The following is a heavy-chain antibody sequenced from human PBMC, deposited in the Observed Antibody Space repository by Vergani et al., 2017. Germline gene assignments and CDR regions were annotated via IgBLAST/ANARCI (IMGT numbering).Heavy chain of an antibody. CDR3: ARNYYGGNSFLR. V-gene: IGHV4-34*01. CDR2: INHSGST. J-gene: IGHJ4*02. Sequence: QVQLQQWGAGLLKPSETLSLTCAVHGGSFSGYYWSWIRQPPGKGLEWIGEINHSGSTNYNPSLKSRVTMSVDTSKNQFSLKLSSVAAADTAVYYCARNYYGGNSFLRWGRGTLVTVSS. D-gene: IGHD4-23*01. CDR1: GGSFSGYY.